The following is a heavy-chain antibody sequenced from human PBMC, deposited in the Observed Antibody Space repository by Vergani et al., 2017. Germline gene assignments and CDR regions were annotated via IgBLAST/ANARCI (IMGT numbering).Heavy chain of an antibody. CDR1: GFTFSSYA. Sequence: EVQLLESGGGLVQPGGSLRLSCAASGFTFSSYAMSWVRQAPGKGLEWVSAISGSGGSTYYADSVKGRFTISRDNSKNTLYLQMNSLRAEDTAVYYCARGPNYYYYYMDVWGKGTTVTVSS. V-gene: IGHV3-23*01. CDR3: ARGPNYYYYYMDV. CDR2: ISGSGGST. J-gene: IGHJ6*03.